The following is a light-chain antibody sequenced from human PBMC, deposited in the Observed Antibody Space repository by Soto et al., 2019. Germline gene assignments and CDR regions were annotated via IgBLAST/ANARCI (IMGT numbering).Light chain of an antibody. CDR2: VTS. Sequence: EIVMTQSPSTLSVSPLERSTLSCRASQSVSTNLAWYQQKPGQAPRLLIYVTSARATGIPARFSGSGSGTEFTLTISSLQSEDFAVYYCQQYYNWPRTFGQGTKVDIK. CDR1: QSVSTN. V-gene: IGKV3-15*01. J-gene: IGKJ1*01. CDR3: QQYYNWPRT.